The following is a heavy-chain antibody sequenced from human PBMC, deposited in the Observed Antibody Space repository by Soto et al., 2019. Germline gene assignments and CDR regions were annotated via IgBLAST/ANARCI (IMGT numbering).Heavy chain of an antibody. D-gene: IGHD6-13*01. J-gene: IGHJ6*03. CDR3: ASGQYSSSWYGVYYYYMDV. Sequence: ASVKVSCKASGYTFTSYDINWVRQATGQGLEWMGWMNPNSGNTGYAQKFQGRVTMTRNTSISTAYMELSSLRSEDTAVYYCASGQYSSSWYGVYYYYMDVWGKGTTVTVS. CDR1: GYTFTSYD. CDR2: MNPNSGNT. V-gene: IGHV1-8*01.